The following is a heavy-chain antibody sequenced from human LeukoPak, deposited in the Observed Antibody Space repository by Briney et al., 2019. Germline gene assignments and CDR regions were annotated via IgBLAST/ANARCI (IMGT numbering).Heavy chain of an antibody. D-gene: IGHD3-22*01. V-gene: IGHV4-34*01. Sequence: SETLSLTCAVYGGSFSGYYWSWIRHPPGKGLEWIGEINHSGSTNYNPSLKSRVTISVDTSKNQFSLKLSSVTAADTAVYYCASARREYYYDSSGYYPPYFQHWGQGTLVTVSS. J-gene: IGHJ1*01. CDR3: ASARREYYYDSSGYYPPYFQH. CDR1: GGSFSGYY. CDR2: INHSGST.